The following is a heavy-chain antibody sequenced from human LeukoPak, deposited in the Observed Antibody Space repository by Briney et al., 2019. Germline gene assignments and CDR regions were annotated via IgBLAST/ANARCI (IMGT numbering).Heavy chain of an antibody. CDR3: AKGVYYGSGSYFDY. J-gene: IGHJ4*02. V-gene: IGHV1-24*01. Sequence: ASVKVSCKVSGYTLTELSMHWVRQAPGKGLEWMGGFDPGDGETIYAQKFQGRVTMTEDTSTDTAYMELSSLRSEDTAVYYCAKGVYYGSGSYFDYWGQGTLVTVSS. D-gene: IGHD3-10*01. CDR2: FDPGDGET. CDR1: GYTLTELS.